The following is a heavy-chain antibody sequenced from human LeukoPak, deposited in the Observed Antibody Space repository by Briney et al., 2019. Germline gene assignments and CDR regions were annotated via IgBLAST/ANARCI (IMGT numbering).Heavy chain of an antibody. D-gene: IGHD1-26*01. CDR3: AMGATTGDAFDI. J-gene: IGHJ3*02. CDR2: TNPNSGNT. V-gene: IGHV1-8*03. Sequence: ASVKVSCKASGYTFTSYDINWARQATGQGLEWMGWTNPNSGNTGYAQKFQGRVTITRNTSISTAYMELSSLRSEDTAVYYCAMGATTGDAFDIWGQGTMVTVSS. CDR1: GYTFTSYD.